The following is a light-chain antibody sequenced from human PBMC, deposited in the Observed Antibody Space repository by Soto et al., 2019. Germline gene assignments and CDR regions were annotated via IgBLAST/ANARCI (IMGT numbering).Light chain of an antibody. CDR3: QQYGSSPLYT. CDR1: QSVSRSY. Sequence: EIVLTQSPGTLSLSPGERATLSCRASQSVSRSYLAWYQQKPGQAPRLLIYGASSRATGIPDRFSGSGSGTDFTLTISRLEPEDFAVYYCQQYGSSPLYTFGQGTKLEIE. J-gene: IGKJ2*01. V-gene: IGKV3-20*01. CDR2: GAS.